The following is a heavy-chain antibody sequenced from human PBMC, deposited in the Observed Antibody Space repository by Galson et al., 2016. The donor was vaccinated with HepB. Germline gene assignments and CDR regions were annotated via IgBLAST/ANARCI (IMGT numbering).Heavy chain of an antibody. Sequence: QSGAEVKEPGESLKISCKCSGYTFTSYWIGWMRQRPGKGLEWMGVINPGDSDTRYSPSFQGQVTISADKSISTAYVQWSGLKASDTAMYYCARRNPGQSGGHGLDVWGQGTTVTVPS. J-gene: IGHJ6*02. CDR3: ARRNPGQSGGHGLDV. D-gene: IGHD3-10*01. CDR1: GYTFTSYW. CDR2: INPGDSDT. V-gene: IGHV5-51*01.